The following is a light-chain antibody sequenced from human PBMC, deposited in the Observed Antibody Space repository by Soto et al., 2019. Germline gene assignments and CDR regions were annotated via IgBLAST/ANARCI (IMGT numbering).Light chain of an antibody. CDR3: RQSYNMPFT. CDR2: AAF. V-gene: IGKV1-39*01. J-gene: IGKJ3*01. CDR1: QSISSY. Sequence: DIQMTQSPSSLSASVGDRVTITCRASQSISSYLNWYQQKPGKAPKLLIYAAFILQSGVPSRFGGSGAGTDFTLTVSSLQPEDFATYFCRQSYNMPFTFGPGTKVDI.